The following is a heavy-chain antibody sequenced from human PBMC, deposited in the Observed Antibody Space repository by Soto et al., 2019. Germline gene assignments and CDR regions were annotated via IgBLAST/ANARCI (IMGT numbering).Heavy chain of an antibody. J-gene: IGHJ6*02. V-gene: IGHV4-30-2*01. CDR3: ARGRNYYGMDV. Sequence: QLQLQESGSGLVKPSQTLSLTCAVSGGSISSGHYSWSWIRQPPGKGLEWIGYIYLSGSTFYNPSLESRVTISLDRSKNQVSLKLSSVTAADTAVYFCARGRNYYGMDVWGQGTTVTVSS. CDR2: IYLSGST. CDR1: GGSISSGHYS.